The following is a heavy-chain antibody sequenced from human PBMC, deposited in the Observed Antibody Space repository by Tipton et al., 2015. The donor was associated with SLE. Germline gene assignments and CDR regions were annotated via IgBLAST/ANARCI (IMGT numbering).Heavy chain of an antibody. CDR1: GGSISSYY. J-gene: IGHJ6*03. Sequence: PGLVKPSETLSLTCTVSGGSISSYYWSWIRQPPGKGLEWIGYIYYSGSTNYNPSLKSRVTISVDTSKNQFSLKLSSVTAADTAVYYCARDKGSPTGYYYYMDVWGKGTTVTVSS. CDR2: IYYSGST. CDR3: ARDKGSPTGYYYYMDV. D-gene: IGHD3-9*01. V-gene: IGHV4-59*01.